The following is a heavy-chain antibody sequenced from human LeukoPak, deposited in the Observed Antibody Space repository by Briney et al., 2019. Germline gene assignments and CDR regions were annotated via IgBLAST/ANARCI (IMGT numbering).Heavy chain of an antibody. CDR2: IYTSGST. Sequence: SETLSLTCTVSGGSISSGSYYWSWIRQPAGKGLEWIGRIYTSGSTNYNPSLKSRVTISVDTSKNQFSLKLSSVIAADTAVYYCARSRARIDYYGSGSTSWVIDYWGQGTLVTVSS. CDR1: GGSISSGSYY. V-gene: IGHV4-61*02. CDR3: ARSRARIDYYGSGSTSWVIDY. J-gene: IGHJ4*02. D-gene: IGHD3-10*01.